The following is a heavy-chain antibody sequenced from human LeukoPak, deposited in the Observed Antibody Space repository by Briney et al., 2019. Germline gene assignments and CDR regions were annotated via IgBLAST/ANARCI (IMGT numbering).Heavy chain of an antibody. CDR3: GKTDIYFNPIDY. Sequence: PSETLSLTCAVSGVSISSSEWWIWVRQPPGQGLEWIGEIHRAGRTRYNPSLKSRVTISMDYSKNQFSLKLTSVTAADTAIYYCGKTDIYFNPIDYWGPGPLVTVSS. V-gene: IGHV4-4*02. D-gene: IGHD3-9*01. CDR1: GVSISSSEW. J-gene: IGHJ4*02. CDR2: IHRAGRT.